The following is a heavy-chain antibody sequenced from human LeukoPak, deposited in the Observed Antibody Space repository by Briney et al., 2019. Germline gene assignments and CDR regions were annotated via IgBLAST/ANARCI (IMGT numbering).Heavy chain of an antibody. J-gene: IGHJ4*02. CDR3: TRVGYYYDSSGYYPQFDY. V-gene: IGHV3-49*03. CDR1: GFTFGDYA. CDR2: IRSKAYGGTT. D-gene: IGHD3-22*01. Sequence: PGGSLRLSCTASGFTFGDYAMSWFRQAPGKGLEWVGFIRSKAYGGTTEYAASVKGRFTISRDDSKSIAYLQMNSLKTEDTAVYYCTRVGYYYDSSGYYPQFDYWGQGTLVTVSS.